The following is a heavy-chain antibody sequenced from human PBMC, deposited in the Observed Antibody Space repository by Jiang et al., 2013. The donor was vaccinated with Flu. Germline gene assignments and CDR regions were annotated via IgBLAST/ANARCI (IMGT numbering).Heavy chain of an antibody. V-gene: IGHV5-51*03. CDR2: IYPGDSDT. Sequence: GAEVKKPGESLKISCKGSGYSLTSYWIGWVRQMPGKGLEWMGIIYPGDSDTRYSPPFQGQVTISADKSISTAYLQWSSLKASDTAMYYCARLGIEVRWLQGFGYFDYWGQGTLVTVSS. D-gene: IGHD5-24*01. CDR1: GYSLTSYW. CDR3: ARLGIEVRWLQGFGYFDY. J-gene: IGHJ4*02.